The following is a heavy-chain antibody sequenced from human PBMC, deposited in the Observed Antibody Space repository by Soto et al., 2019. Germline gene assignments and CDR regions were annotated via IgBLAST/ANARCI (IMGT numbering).Heavy chain of an antibody. CDR2: TYYRSKWYN. CDR3: ARTSRHFAS. D-gene: IGHD2-2*01. Sequence: SQTLSLTCAISGDSVSSNSAAWNWIRRYPSSGLEWLGRTYYRSKWYNEYAVSVKSRRAINQDTSKNQFSLQLNSVTPEDKAVYYCARTSRHFASWGQGTLVTVSS. V-gene: IGHV6-1*01. CDR1: GDSVSSNSAA. J-gene: IGHJ4*02.